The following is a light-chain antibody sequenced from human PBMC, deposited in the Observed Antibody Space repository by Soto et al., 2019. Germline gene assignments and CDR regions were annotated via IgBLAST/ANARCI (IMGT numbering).Light chain of an antibody. CDR1: QVISSW. Sequence: DIQMTQSPSSVSASVVDRVTITFRAIQVISSWLAWYQKKPGQAPRLLIYGASNLESGVPSRFTGSESGTDFTLTINNLQPEDFATYFCQQVSSFPFTFGGGTKVDIK. CDR2: GAS. J-gene: IGKJ4*01. V-gene: IGKV1-12*02. CDR3: QQVSSFPFT.